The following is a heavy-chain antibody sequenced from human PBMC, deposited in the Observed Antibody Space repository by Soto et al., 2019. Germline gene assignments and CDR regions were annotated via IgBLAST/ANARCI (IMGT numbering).Heavy chain of an antibody. Sequence: ASVKISCKASGYTFASYGISWVRQAPGQGLEWMGWISAYNGNTNYAQKLQGRVTMTTDTSTSTAYMELRSLRSDDTAVYYCARDNPSDHYDFWSGYLGNYYYYYGLDVWGQGTTVTVSS. D-gene: IGHD3-3*01. V-gene: IGHV1-18*01. J-gene: IGHJ6*02. CDR3: ARDNPSDHYDFWSGYLGNYYYYYGLDV. CDR1: GYTFASYG. CDR2: ISAYNGNT.